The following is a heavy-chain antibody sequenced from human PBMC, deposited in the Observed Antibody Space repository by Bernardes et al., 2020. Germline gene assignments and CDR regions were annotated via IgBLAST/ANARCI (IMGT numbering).Heavy chain of an antibody. V-gene: IGHV1-18*01. CDR3: ARRVGATMAGNYYYYGMDV. Sequence: ASVQVSCKASGYTFTSYGISWVRQAPGQGLEWMGWISAYNGNTNYAQKLQGRVTMTTDTSTSTAYMELRSLRSDDTAVYYCARRVGATMAGNYYYYGMDVWGQGTTVTVSS. CDR2: ISAYNGNT. D-gene: IGHD1-26*01. CDR1: GYTFTSYG. J-gene: IGHJ6*02.